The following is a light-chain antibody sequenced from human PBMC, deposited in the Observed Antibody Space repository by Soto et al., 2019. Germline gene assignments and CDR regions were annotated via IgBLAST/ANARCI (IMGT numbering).Light chain of an antibody. V-gene: IGLV2-11*01. CDR3: CSHAGTSIYV. CDR2: DVS. CDR1: SSDVGGYNY. J-gene: IGLJ1*01. Sequence: QSALTQPRSVSGSPGQSVTISCTGTSSDVGGYNYVSWYQQHPGKAPKLMIYDVSKRPSGVPDRFSGFKSGNTASLTISGLQAEDEADYSCCSHAGTSIYVFGTGTKLTVL.